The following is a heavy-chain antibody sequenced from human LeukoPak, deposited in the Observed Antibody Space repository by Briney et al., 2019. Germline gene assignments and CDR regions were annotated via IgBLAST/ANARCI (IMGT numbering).Heavy chain of an antibody. Sequence: SETLSLTCTVSGGSISSSNWWSWVRQPAGKGLEWIGEIYHSGSTNYNPSRKSRVTISVDKSKNQFSLKLSSVTAADTAVYYCARSLSSSSRIDYWGQGTLVTVSS. V-gene: IGHV4-4*02. D-gene: IGHD6-6*01. CDR3: ARSLSSSSRIDY. J-gene: IGHJ4*02. CDR1: GGSISSSNW. CDR2: IYHSGST.